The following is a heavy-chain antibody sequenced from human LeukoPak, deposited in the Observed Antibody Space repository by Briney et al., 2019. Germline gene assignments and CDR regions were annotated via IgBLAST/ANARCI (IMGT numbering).Heavy chain of an antibody. CDR2: ISGSGGST. Sequence: GGSLRLSCAASGFTFSSYAMSWVRQAPGKGLEWVSAISGSGGSTYYADSVKGRFTISRDNSKNTLYLQMNSLRAEDTAVYYCAKGMGSSGWYGDLFDYWGQGTLVTVSS. V-gene: IGHV3-23*01. J-gene: IGHJ4*02. CDR1: GFTFSSYA. CDR3: AKGMGSSGWYGDLFDY. D-gene: IGHD6-19*01.